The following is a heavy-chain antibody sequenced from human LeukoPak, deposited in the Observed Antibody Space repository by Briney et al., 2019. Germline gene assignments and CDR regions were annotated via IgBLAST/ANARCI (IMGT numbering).Heavy chain of an antibody. D-gene: IGHD3-22*01. CDR1: GYSLSSYY. V-gene: IGHV4-59*01. J-gene: IGHJ4*02. CDR2: IYYIGST. CDR3: ARIGDYYESSDYMYFFDY. Sequence: SETLSLTCTVSGYSLSSYYWSWVRQPPGKGLEWIGHIYYIGSTNYNPSLKSRVTISVDTSKNQFSLRLRSATAADTAVYYCARIGDYYESSDYMYFFDYWGQGTLVTVSA.